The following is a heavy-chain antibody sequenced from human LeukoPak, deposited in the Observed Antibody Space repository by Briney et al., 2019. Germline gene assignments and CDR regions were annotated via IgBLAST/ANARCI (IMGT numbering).Heavy chain of an antibody. D-gene: IGHD2-2*02. CDR1: GGSISSGGYY. J-gene: IGHJ4*02. V-gene: IGHV4-31*03. Sequence: PSETLSLTCTVSGGSISSGGYYWSWIRQHPGKGLEWIGYIYYSGSTYYNPSLKSRVTISVDMSKNQFFLKLSSVTAADTAVYYCAREDCSSTSCYTDYWGQGTLVTVSS. CDR2: IYYSGST. CDR3: AREDCSSTSCYTDY.